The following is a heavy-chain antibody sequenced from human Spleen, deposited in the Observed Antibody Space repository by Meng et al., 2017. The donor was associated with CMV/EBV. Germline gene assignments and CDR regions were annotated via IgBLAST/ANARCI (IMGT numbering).Heavy chain of an antibody. CDR3: VREPPYSNQNYYYYGLDV. CDR2: ISSSGSTI. Sequence: LSLTCAASGFTFSDYYMSWIRQAPGKGLEWVSYISSSGSTIYYADSVKGRFTISRDNAKNSLYLQMNSLRVEDTAVYYCVREPPYSNQNYYYYGLDVWGQGSTVTVSS. CDR1: GFTFSDYY. J-gene: IGHJ6*02. D-gene: IGHD1-26*01. V-gene: IGHV3-11*04.